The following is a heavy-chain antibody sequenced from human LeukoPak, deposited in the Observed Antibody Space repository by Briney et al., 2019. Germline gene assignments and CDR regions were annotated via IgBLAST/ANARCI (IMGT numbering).Heavy chain of an antibody. CDR2: ISSSSSYI. J-gene: IGHJ4*02. V-gene: IGHV3-21*01. CDR3: ARDHYDFWSGYHYQEFDY. Sequence: GGSLGLSCAASGLTFSSYSMNWVRQAPGKGLEWVSSISSSSSYIYYADSVKGRFTISRDNAKNSLYLQMNSLRAEDTAVYYCARDHYDFWSGYHYQEFDYWGQGTLVTVSS. D-gene: IGHD3-3*01. CDR1: GLTFSSYS.